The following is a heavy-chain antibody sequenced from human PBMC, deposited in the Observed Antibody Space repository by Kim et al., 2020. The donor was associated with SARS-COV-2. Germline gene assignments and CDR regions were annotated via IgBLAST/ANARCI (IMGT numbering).Heavy chain of an antibody. V-gene: IGHV1-8*01. CDR1: GYTFTSYD. D-gene: IGHD2-2*02. CDR3: ARGDRYCSSSSCYNY. J-gene: IGHJ4*02. CDR2: MNPNSGNT. Sequence: ASVKVSCKASGYTFTSYDINWVRQASGQGPEWMGWMNPNSGNTDYAQKFQGRVTMTRDTSISTAYMELNSLRSEDRAVYYCARGDRYCSSSSCYNYWGQGTLVTVSS.